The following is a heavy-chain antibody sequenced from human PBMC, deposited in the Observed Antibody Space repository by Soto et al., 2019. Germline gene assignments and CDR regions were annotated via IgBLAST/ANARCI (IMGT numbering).Heavy chain of an antibody. D-gene: IGHD1-26*01. J-gene: IGHJ4*02. CDR2: ISGSGDST. CDR1: GFTFSSYA. V-gene: IGHV3-23*01. Sequence: EVQLLESGGGLVQPGGSLRLSCAASGFTFSSYAMRWVRQATVKGLEWVSAISGSGDSTYYADSVKGRFTISRDNSKNTLYLQMNSLRDEDTAVYYCARRGSGSYYDYWGQGTLVTVSS. CDR3: ARRGSGSYYDY.